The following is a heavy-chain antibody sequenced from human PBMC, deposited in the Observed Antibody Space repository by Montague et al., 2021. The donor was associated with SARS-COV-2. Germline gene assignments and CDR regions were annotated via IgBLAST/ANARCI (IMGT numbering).Heavy chain of an antibody. Sequence: PALVKPTQTLTLTCTFSGFSLSTSGMCVSWIRQPPGKALEWLALXDWDDDKYYSTSLKTRLTISKHTSKNQVVLTMTNMDPVDTATYYCARSYYDILTGYYMAFDYWGQGTLVTVSS. V-gene: IGHV2-70*01. D-gene: IGHD3-9*01. CDR1: GFSLSTSGMC. CDR3: ARSYYDILTGYYMAFDY. CDR2: XDWDDDK. J-gene: IGHJ4*02.